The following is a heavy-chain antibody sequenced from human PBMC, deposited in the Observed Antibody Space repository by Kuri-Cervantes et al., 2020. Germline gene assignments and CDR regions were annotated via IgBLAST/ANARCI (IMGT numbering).Heavy chain of an antibody. V-gene: IGHV3-21*04. CDR2: FSSSSSYI. D-gene: IGHD6-19*01. CDR3: ATQHSSGWYSFPKNWFDP. J-gene: IGHJ5*02. Sequence: GESLKISCAASGFTFSSYSMNWVRQAPGKGLEWVSSFSSSSSYIYYADSVKGRLTISRDNSKNTLYLQMNSLRAEDTAVYYCATQHSSGWYSFPKNWFDPWGQGTLVTVSS. CDR1: GFTFSSYS.